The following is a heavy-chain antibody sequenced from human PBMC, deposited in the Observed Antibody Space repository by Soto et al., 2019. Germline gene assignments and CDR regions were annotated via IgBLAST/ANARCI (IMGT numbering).Heavy chain of an antibody. CDR3: ARVHCSAGTCLDGLDF. CDR1: GGSFSGYY. CDR2: INHSGST. Sequence: SETLSLTCAVYGGSFSGYYWSWIRQPPGKGLEWIGEINHSGSTNYNPSLKSRVTISVNTSKNQFSLKLSSVTAADTAVYYCARVHCSAGTCLDGLDFWGQGTTVTVSS. D-gene: IGHD2-15*01. V-gene: IGHV4-34*01. J-gene: IGHJ6*02.